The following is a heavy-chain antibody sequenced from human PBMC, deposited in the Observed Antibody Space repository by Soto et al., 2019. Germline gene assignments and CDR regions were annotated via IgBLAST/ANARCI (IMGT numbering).Heavy chain of an antibody. CDR1: GFTFSSYS. CDR3: AGWGAARTFDY. CDR2: ISSSSSTI. D-gene: IGHD6-6*01. V-gene: IGHV3-48*01. J-gene: IGHJ4*02. Sequence: GGSLRLSCAASGFTFSSYSMNWVRQAPGKGLEWVSYISSSSSTIYYADSVKGRFTISRDNAKNSLYLQMNSLRAEDTAVYYCAGWGAARTFDYWGQGTLVTVSS.